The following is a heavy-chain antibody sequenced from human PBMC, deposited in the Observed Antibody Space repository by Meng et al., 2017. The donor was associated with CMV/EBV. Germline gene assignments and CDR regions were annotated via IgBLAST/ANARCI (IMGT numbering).Heavy chain of an antibody. CDR1: GFTVSSNY. CDR2: IYSGGST. Sequence: GGSLRLSCAGSGFTVSSNYVNWVRQAPGKGLEWVSVIYSGGSTYYADSVKGRFTISRDNSKNTVYLQMNSLRAEDTAVFYCARGVDTAPLGMDIWGQGTTVTVSS. CDR3: ARGVDTAPLGMDI. V-gene: IGHV3-53*01. D-gene: IGHD5-18*01. J-gene: IGHJ6*02.